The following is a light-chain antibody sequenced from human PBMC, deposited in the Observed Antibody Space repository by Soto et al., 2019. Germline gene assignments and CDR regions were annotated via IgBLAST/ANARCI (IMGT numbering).Light chain of an antibody. CDR1: SSDVGGYNY. CDR2: DVT. CDR3: SSYASTSTPVV. V-gene: IGLV2-14*03. J-gene: IGLJ3*02. Sequence: QSALTQPASVSGSPGQSITISCTGTSSDVGGYNYVSWYQHDPGKAPKLMIYDVTNRPSGVSNRFSGSKSGNTASLTISGLQAEDEADYFCSSYASTSTPVVFGGGTKLTVL.